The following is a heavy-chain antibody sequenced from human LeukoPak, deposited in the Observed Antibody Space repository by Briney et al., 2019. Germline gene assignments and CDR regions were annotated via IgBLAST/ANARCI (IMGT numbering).Heavy chain of an antibody. Sequence: NPSETLSLTCTVSGGSISSSSYYWGWIRQPPGKGLEWIGSIYYSGSTYYNPSLKSRVTISVDTSKNQFSLKLSSVTAADTAVYYCARRIWSHLYYGSGSFSRNDAFDIWGQGTMVTVSS. J-gene: IGHJ3*02. CDR3: ARRIWSHLYYGSGSFSRNDAFDI. CDR1: GGSISSSSYY. D-gene: IGHD3-10*01. V-gene: IGHV4-39*01. CDR2: IYYSGST.